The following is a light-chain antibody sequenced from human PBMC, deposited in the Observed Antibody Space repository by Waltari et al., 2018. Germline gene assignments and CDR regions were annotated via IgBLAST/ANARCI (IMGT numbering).Light chain of an antibody. Sequence: DIQMTQSLSSVSESVGARVTMTCRSCEDISIWLAWFQQKPGMAPKFLIYAASILESGVPSRFSGNGCGTDFALSISGLQPEDFATYFCQHTYTFPITFGQGTRLDIK. CDR2: AAS. CDR3: QHTYTFPIT. V-gene: IGKV1-12*01. J-gene: IGKJ5*01. CDR1: EDISIW.